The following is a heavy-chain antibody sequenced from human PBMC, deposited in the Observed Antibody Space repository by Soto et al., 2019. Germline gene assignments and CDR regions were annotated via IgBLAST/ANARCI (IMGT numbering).Heavy chain of an antibody. CDR1: GFTFNNYW. CDR2: INSDGRTT. Sequence: EVQLVESGGGLVQPGGSLRLSCAASGFTFNNYWMHWVRQAPGKGLVWVSRINSDGRTTNYADSVKGRFTISRDNAKNTLYLQMNSLRADDTAVYYCARVPVGGYDWNWGQGTLVTVSS. V-gene: IGHV3-74*01. CDR3: ARVPVGGYDWN. J-gene: IGHJ4*02. D-gene: IGHD5-12*01.